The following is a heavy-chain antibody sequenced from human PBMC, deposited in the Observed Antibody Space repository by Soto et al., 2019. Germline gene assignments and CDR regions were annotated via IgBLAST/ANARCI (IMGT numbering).Heavy chain of an antibody. CDR1: GYLFIDYW. Sequence: GESLKISCKASGYLFIDYWIGWVSQMPGKGLEWMGIVYPRDSDTRYSPSFQGQVTISADRSTGTAFLQWRSLKASDTALYYCARPPLPGYSIHFNSWGQGTLVTVSS. CDR3: ARPPLPGYSIHFNS. J-gene: IGHJ4*02. V-gene: IGHV5-51*01. CDR2: VYPRDSDT. D-gene: IGHD2-15*01.